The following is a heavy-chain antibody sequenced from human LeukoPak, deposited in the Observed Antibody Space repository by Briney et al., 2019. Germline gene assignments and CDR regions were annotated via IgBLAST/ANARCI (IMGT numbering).Heavy chain of an antibody. J-gene: IGHJ4*02. D-gene: IGHD4-11*01. V-gene: IGHV4-34*01. CDR1: GVSFSGYY. CDR3: ARGYRAFGY. CDR2: INHSGST. Sequence: SGTLSLTCAVYGVSFSGYYWSWIRQPPGKGLEWIGEINHSGSTNYNPSLKSRVTISVDTSKNQFSLKLSSVTAADTAVYYCARGYRAFGYWGQGTLVTVSS.